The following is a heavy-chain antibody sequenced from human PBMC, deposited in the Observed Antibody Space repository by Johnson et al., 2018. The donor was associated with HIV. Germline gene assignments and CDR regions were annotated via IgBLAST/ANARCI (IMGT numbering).Heavy chain of an antibody. CDR1: GFTFKDYY. D-gene: IGHD5-18*01. V-gene: IGHV3-11*04. CDR2: ISSSGSTK. Sequence: QVQLVESGGSVVQPGRSLRLSCAASGFTFKDYYMNWVRQTPGKGLEWVSHISSSGSTKYYADSVKGRFTISRDNAKKTLYLEMNSLRVDDTAVYYCARESTAWGGDYVGYGLDVWGQGTLVAVSS. CDR3: ARESTAWGGDYVGYGLDV. J-gene: IGHJ3*01.